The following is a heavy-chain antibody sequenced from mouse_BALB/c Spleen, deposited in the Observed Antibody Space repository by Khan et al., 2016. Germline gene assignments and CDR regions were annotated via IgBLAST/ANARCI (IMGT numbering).Heavy chain of an antibody. CDR2: IFPGDGDT. D-gene: IGHD1-1*02. V-gene: IGHV1-80*01. Sequence: QVQLKQSGADLVRPRSSVKISYKASGFAFSIYWMNWVKQRPGQGLEWIGQIFPGDGDTDYNGKFKGKATLTADESSSPADMQLSNLPSEDSAVYFCARGGGRGFDYWGQGTTLTVSS. CDR1: GFAFSIYW. CDR3: ARGGGRGFDY. J-gene: IGHJ2*01.